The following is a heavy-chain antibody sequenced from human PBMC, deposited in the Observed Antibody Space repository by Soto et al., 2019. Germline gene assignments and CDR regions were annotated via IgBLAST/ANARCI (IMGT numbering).Heavy chain of an antibody. V-gene: IGHV1-69*13. D-gene: IGHD3-16*01. J-gene: IGHJ4*02. CDR2: IIPIFGSA. Sequence: SVKVSCKSSGGVFSSFGLSWVRQAPGQGLEWMGGIIPIFGSANYAQKFQGRVTITADDSTSTAYMELSSLRSEDTALYYCARGRGNSAVITTFDYWGQGTLVTVSS. CDR3: ARGRGNSAVITTFDY. CDR1: GGVFSSFG.